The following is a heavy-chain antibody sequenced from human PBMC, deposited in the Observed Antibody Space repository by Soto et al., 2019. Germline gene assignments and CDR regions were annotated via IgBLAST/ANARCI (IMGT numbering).Heavy chain of an antibody. V-gene: IGHV1-8*01. Sequence: QVQLVQSGAEVTKPGASVKDSCKDSGYTFTSYDINWERQATGPGLEWMGWMNPNSGNTGYAQKFQGRVTMTRITSISTAYMELSSLRSEDTAVYYCARATNDYGDRPWGQGTLVTVSS. D-gene: IGHD4-17*01. CDR2: MNPNSGNT. CDR1: GYTFTSYD. J-gene: IGHJ5*02. CDR3: ARATNDYGDRP.